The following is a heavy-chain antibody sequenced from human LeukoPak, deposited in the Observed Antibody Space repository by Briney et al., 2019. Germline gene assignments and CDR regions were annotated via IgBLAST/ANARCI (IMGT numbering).Heavy chain of an antibody. CDR3: ARLWFGELLEDLQDY. V-gene: IGHV3-7*03. CDR1: GFTFSSYW. Sequence: PGGSLRLSCAASGFTFSSYWMSWVRQAPGKGLEWVANIKQDGSEKYYVDSVKGRFTISRDNAKNSLYLQMNSLRAEDTALYYCARLWFGELLEDLQDYWGQGTLVTVSS. J-gene: IGHJ4*02. D-gene: IGHD3-10*01. CDR2: IKQDGSEK.